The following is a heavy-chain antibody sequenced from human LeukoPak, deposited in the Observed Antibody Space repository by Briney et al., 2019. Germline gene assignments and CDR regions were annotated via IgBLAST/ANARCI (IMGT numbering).Heavy chain of an antibody. J-gene: IGHJ4*02. D-gene: IGHD6-19*01. CDR3: ARADGAGTDY. V-gene: IGHV4-34*01. Sequence: SETLSLTCAVYGGSFSGYYWSWIRQPPGKGLEWIGEINHSGSTNYNPSLKSRVTISVDTSKNQFSLKLSSVTAADTAVYYCARADGAGTDYWGQGTLVTVSS. CDR1: GGSFSGYY. CDR2: INHSGST.